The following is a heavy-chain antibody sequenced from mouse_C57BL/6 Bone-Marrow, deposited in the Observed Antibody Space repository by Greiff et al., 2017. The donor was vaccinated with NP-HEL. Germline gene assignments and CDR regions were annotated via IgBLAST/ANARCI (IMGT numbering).Heavy chain of an antibody. J-gene: IGHJ4*01. CDR1: GFNIKDDY. V-gene: IGHV14-4*01. CDR2: IVPENGDT. Sequence: VQLQQSGAELVRPGASVKLSCTVSGFNIKDDYMPWVKQRPEQGLEGIGWIVPENGDTEYASKFQGKATIPADTSSNTAYLQLSSLTSEDTAVYYCTTGGSSPYAMDYWGQGTSVTVSS. CDR3: TTGGSSPYAMDY. D-gene: IGHD1-1*01.